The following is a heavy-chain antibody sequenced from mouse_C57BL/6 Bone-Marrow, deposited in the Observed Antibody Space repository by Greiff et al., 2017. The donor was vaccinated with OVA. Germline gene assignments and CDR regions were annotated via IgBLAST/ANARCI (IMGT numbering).Heavy chain of an antibody. CDR2: ISSGGSYT. V-gene: IGHV5-6*01. D-gene: IGHD2-5*01. CDR1: GFTFSSYG. CDR3: ARLDSNYLDY. J-gene: IGHJ2*01. Sequence: EVHLVESGGDLVKPGGSLKLSCAASGFTFSSYGMSWVRQTPDKRLEWVATISSGGSYTYYPDSVKGRFTISRDNAKNTLYLQMSSLKSEDTAMYYCARLDSNYLDYWGQGTTLTVSS.